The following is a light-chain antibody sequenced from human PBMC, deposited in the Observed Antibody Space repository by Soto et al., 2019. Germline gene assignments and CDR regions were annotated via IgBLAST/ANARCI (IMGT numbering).Light chain of an antibody. CDR2: AAS. CDR1: QSITSF. CDR3: QQSYTTPFT. Sequence: DIQMTQSPASLSAFVGDRVTITCRASQSITSFLNWYQQKPGKAPNLLIYAASVLQRGVPSRFSGSGSGTDFTLTISSLQPEDFATYYCQQSYTTPFTFVPGTKVDL. J-gene: IGKJ3*01. V-gene: IGKV1-39*01.